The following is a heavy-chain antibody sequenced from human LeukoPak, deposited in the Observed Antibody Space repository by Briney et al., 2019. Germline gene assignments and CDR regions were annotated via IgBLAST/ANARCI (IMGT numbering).Heavy chain of an antibody. J-gene: IGHJ4*02. Sequence: GGSLRLSCAASGFTVSSNYMSWVRQAPGKGLEWVSAIYSGGSTYYADSVKGRFTISRDNSKNTLYLQMNSLRAEDTAVYYCARAITGTLDYWGQGTLVTVSS. CDR2: IYSGGST. CDR3: ARAITGTLDY. CDR1: GFTVSSNY. V-gene: IGHV3-53*01. D-gene: IGHD1-7*01.